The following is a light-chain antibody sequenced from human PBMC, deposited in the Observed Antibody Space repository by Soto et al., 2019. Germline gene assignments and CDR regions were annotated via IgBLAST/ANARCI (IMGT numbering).Light chain of an antibody. CDR1: QSISFW. V-gene: IGKV1-39*01. CDR3: QQRYSRPRA. CDR2: AGS. J-gene: IGKJ1*01. Sequence: DIPMPQSPSTPSGSVGDRVNITGRTNQSISFWLNWYQQKPGKAPKIMIYAGSTLQSGVPSRFIGIVLVTDFTLTIRSLQTEECATYVGQQRYSRPRAVGQWAKVEIK.